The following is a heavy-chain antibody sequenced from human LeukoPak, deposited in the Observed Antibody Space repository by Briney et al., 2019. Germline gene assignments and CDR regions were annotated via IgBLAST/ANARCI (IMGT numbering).Heavy chain of an antibody. J-gene: IGHJ3*02. CDR1: GGSISGYY. CDR3: ARKNPAYCGGDCYSYAFDI. CDR2: IYYSGST. D-gene: IGHD2-21*01. Sequence: PSETLSLTCTVSGGSISGYYWSWIRQPPGKGLEWIGYIYYSGSTNYNPSLKSRVTISVDTSKNQFSLKLSSVTAADTAVYYCARKNPAYCGGDCYSYAFDIWGQGTMVTVSS. V-gene: IGHV4-59*01.